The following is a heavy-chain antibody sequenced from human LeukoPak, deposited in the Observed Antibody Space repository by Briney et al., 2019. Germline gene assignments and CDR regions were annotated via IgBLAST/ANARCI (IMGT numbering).Heavy chain of an antibody. J-gene: IGHJ4*02. CDR3: ARDLEGYCSGGSCYPRLDS. D-gene: IGHD2-15*01. Sequence: ASVKVSCKASGYTFTGYYMHWVRQAPGQGLEWMGRINPNSGSTNYAQKFQGRVTITRDTSISTAYMELSRLRSDDTAVYYCARDLEGYCSGGSCYPRLDSWGQGTLVTVSS. V-gene: IGHV1-2*06. CDR1: GYTFTGYY. CDR2: INPNSGST.